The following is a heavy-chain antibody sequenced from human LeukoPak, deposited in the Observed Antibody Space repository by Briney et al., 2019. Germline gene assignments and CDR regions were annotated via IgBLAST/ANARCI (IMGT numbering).Heavy chain of an antibody. V-gene: IGHV3-23*01. Sequence: PGGSLRLSCAASGFTFSSCAMNWVRQAPGKGLEWVSSVSGSGATTYDADSVKGRFTISRDNSKNTLYLQMNSLRAEDTAIYYCAKDRYGDYSFDSWGQGTLATVSS. CDR2: VSGSGATT. CDR1: GFTFSSCA. D-gene: IGHD4-17*01. J-gene: IGHJ4*02. CDR3: AKDRYGDYSFDS.